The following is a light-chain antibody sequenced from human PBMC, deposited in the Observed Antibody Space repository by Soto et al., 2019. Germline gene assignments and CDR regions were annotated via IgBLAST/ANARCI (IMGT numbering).Light chain of an antibody. V-gene: IGKV1-39*01. J-gene: IGKJ3*01. CDR3: QQSYGTPFT. CDR2: AGS. CDR1: QSISNY. Sequence: DIQMTQSPSSLSTSVGDRVTITCRASQSISNYVNWYQQKPGKAPKLLICAGSTLQNGVPPRFSGSGSGTDFTLTISSLHPEDFATYYCQQSYGTPFTFGPGTKVDIK.